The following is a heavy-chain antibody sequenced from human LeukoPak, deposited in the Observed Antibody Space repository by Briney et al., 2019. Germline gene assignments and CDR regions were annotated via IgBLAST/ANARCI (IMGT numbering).Heavy chain of an antibody. D-gene: IGHD2-2*01. V-gene: IGHV1-18*01. CDR1: GYTFTSYG. J-gene: IGHJ5*02. CDR2: ISAYNGNT. CDR3: ARVLPKMIVVVPALKNWFDP. Sequence: GASVKVSCKASGYTFTSYGISWVRQAPGQGLEWMGWISAYNGNTNYAQKLQGRVTMTTDTSTSTAYMELRSLRSDDTAVYYCARVLPKMIVVVPALKNWFDPWGQGTLVTVSS.